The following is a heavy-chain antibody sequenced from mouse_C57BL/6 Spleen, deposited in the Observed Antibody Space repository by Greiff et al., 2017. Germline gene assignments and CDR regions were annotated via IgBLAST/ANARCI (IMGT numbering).Heavy chain of an antibody. CDR3: ASYDSFDY. CDR1: GYTFTDYY. Sequence: DVQLQESGPVLVKPGASVKMSCKASGYTFTDYYMNWVKQSHGKSLEWIGVINPYNGGTSYNQKFKGKATLTVDKSSSTAYMELNSLTSEDSAVYYCASYDSFDYWGQGTTLTVSS. V-gene: IGHV1-19*01. CDR2: INPYNGGT. D-gene: IGHD2-4*01. J-gene: IGHJ2*01.